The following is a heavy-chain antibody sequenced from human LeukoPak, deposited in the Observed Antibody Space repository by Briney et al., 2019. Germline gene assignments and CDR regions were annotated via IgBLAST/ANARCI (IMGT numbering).Heavy chain of an antibody. CDR1: GYTFTSYG. CDR3: ARVGGSSF. Sequence: ASVKVSCKASGYTFTSYGISWVRQAPGQGLEWMGWINPNSGGTNYAQKFQGRVTMTRDTSISTAYMELSRLRSDDTAVYYCARVGGSSFWGQGTLVTVSS. D-gene: IGHD1-26*01. J-gene: IGHJ4*02. CDR2: INPNSGGT. V-gene: IGHV1-2*02.